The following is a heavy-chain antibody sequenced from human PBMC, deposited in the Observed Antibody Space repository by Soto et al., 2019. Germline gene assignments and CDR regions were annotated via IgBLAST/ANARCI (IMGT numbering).Heavy chain of an antibody. Sequence: GESLKISCKGSGYSFTSYWIGWVRQMPGKGLEWTGIIYPGDSDTRYSPSFQGQVTISADKPISTAYLQWSSLKASDTAMYYCARTTVTTENWFDPWGQGTLVTVSS. CDR2: IYPGDSDT. D-gene: IGHD4-4*01. CDR3: ARTTVTTENWFDP. V-gene: IGHV5-51*01. J-gene: IGHJ5*02. CDR1: GYSFTSYW.